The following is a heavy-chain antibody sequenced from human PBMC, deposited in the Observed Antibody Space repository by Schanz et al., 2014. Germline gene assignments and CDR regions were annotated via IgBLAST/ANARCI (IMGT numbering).Heavy chain of an antibody. CDR3: ARGPIPIQGVPMDF. J-gene: IGHJ4*02. CDR2: ATFDGTKK. D-gene: IGHD3-10*01. Sequence: VQLVESGGDLVKPGRSLRLSCAASGFNFRNYGMHWVRQAPGKGLEWVAGATFDGTKKYYGDSVKGRFTISRDNSKDTLYLQMSGLTPEDTAVYYCARGPIPIQGVPMDFWGQGTLVTVSS. V-gene: IGHV3-33*05. CDR1: GFNFRNYG.